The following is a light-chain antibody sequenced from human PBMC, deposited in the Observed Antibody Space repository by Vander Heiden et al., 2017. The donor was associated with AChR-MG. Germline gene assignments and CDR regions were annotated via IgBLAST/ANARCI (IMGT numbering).Light chain of an antibody. Sequence: DIQMTQSPSSLSASVGDRVTITCRASQSISSYLNWYQQKPGKAPKLLIYAASSLQSGVPSRFSGSGSGTDFTLTISSLQPEDFATYYCQQSYLLATFGGGTKVEIK. V-gene: IGKV1-39*01. CDR3: QQSYLLAT. J-gene: IGKJ4*01. CDR1: QSISSY. CDR2: AAS.